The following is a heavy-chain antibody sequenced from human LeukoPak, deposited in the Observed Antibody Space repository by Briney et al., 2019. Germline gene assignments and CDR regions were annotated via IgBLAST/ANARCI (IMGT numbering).Heavy chain of an antibody. V-gene: IGHV3-23*05. D-gene: IGHD3-16*01. CDR3: AKAPGGIVGY. J-gene: IGHJ4*02. Sequence: GGSLRLSCAASGFTFSSYGMSWVRQAPGKGLEWVSAIETGGASTYYADSVKGRFTISRDNSKNTLYLQMNSLRAEDTAVYFCAKAPGGIVGYWGQGTLVTVSS. CDR2: IETGGAST. CDR1: GFTFSSYG.